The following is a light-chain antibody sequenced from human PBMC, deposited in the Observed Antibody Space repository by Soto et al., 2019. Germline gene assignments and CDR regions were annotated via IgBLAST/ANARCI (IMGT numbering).Light chain of an antibody. Sequence: QSVLTQPASVSGSPGQSITISCRGISSDVGGDNHVSWYQQYPGKAPKLMIYEVSDRPSGVSNRFPGSKSGNTASLTISGLQAEDEADYYCSSYTSSFRRVFGTGTKVTVL. J-gene: IGLJ1*01. CDR2: EVS. V-gene: IGLV2-14*01. CDR3: SSYTSSFRRV. CDR1: SSDVGGDNH.